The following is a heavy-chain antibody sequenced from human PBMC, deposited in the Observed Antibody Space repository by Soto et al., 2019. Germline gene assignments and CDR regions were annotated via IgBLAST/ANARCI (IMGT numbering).Heavy chain of an antibody. V-gene: IGHV3-53*01. Sequence: PGGSLRLSCAASGFTVNNNYMSWVRQPPGKGLEWVSIIYSGGSTYYADSVQGRFTVSRDNSKNTLYLQMNSLRAEDTAVYYCARSPANLYCSGSSCYERYFDYWGQGTLVTVSS. CDR2: IYSGGST. J-gene: IGHJ4*02. CDR3: ARSPANLYCSGSSCYERYFDY. CDR1: GFTVNNNY. D-gene: IGHD2-15*01.